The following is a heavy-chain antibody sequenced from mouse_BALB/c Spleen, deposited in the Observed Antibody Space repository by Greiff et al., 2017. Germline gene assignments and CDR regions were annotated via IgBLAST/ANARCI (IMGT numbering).Heavy chain of an antibody. V-gene: IGHV5-12-1*01. CDR3: ASNYYGSNYAMDY. J-gene: IGHJ4*01. Sequence: EVMLVESGGGLVKPGGSLKLSCAASGFAFSSYDMSWVRQTPEKRLEWVAYISSGGGSTYYPDTVKGRFTISRDNAKNTLYLQMSSLKSEDTAMYYCASNYYGSNYAMDYWGQGTSVTVSS. CDR2: ISSGGGST. D-gene: IGHD1-1*01. CDR1: GFAFSSYD.